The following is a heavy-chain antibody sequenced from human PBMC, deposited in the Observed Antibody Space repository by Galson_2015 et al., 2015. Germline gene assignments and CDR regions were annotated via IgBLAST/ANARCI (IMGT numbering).Heavy chain of an antibody. D-gene: IGHD5-18*01. CDR1: GGSISSGSYY. CDR2: IYTSGST. J-gene: IGHJ4*02. V-gene: IGHV4-61*02. CDR3: ASESTDTAMEYAFDY. Sequence: TLSLTCTVSGGSISSGSYYWSWIRQPAGKGLEWIGRIYTSGSTNYNPSLKSRVTISVDTSKNQFSLKLSSVTAADTAVYYCASESTDTAMEYAFDYWGQGTLVTVSS.